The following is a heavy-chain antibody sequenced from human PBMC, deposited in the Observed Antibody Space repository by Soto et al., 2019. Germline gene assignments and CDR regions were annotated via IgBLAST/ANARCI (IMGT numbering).Heavy chain of an antibody. CDR1: GFTFSSHI. CDR2: ITGSCGRT. V-gene: IGHV3-23*01. Sequence: PGGSLRLSCAASGFTFSSHIMSWVRQAPGKGLEWVSVITGSCGRTYYADSVKGRFTISRDNSKNTLYLHLNSLRAEDTAVYHCANLRDYYGSSGWGGGVFDIWGQGTTVTVSS. CDR3: ANLRDYYGSSGWGGGVFDI. D-gene: IGHD3-22*01. J-gene: IGHJ3*02.